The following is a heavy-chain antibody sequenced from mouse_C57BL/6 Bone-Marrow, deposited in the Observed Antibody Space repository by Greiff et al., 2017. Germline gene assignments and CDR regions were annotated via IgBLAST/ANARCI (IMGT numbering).Heavy chain of an antibody. D-gene: IGHD2-5*01. J-gene: IGHJ1*03. Sequence: EVQLQQSGTVLARPGASVKMSCKTSGYTFTSYWMHWVKQRPGQGLEWIGAIYPGNSDTSYNQKFKGKAKLTAVTSASTAYMELSSLTNEDSAVYYGTRFSNYVDWYFDVWGTGTTVTVSS. V-gene: IGHV1-5*01. CDR3: TRFSNYVDWYFDV. CDR1: GYTFTSYW. CDR2: IYPGNSDT.